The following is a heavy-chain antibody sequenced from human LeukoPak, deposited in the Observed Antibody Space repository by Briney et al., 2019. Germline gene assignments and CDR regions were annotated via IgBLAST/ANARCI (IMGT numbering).Heavy chain of an antibody. V-gene: IGHV3-23*01. Sequence: GGSLRLSCAASGFTFSSYAMSWVRQAPGKGLEWVSAIRGSGGSTYYADSVKGRFTVSRDNSKNTLYLQMSSLRAEDTAVYYCAKNYYDSSGYGFDFWGQGTLVTVSS. CDR3: AKNYYDSSGYGFDF. CDR2: IRGSGGST. J-gene: IGHJ4*02. CDR1: GFTFSSYA. D-gene: IGHD3-22*01.